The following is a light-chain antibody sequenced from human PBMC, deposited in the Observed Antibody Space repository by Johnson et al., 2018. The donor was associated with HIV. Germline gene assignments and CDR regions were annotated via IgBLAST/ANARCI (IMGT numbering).Light chain of an antibody. CDR3: GNWDSSLSVYV. CDR2: DNN. CDR1: SSNIGNNY. V-gene: IGLV1-51*01. J-gene: IGLJ1*01. Sequence: QSVLTQPPSVSAAPGQKVTFSCSGSSSNIGNNYVSWYQQLPGTAPRIVTYDNNKRPSGIPDRFSGSKSGTSATLGITGLQTGDEADYYCGNWDSSLSVYVYVTGTKVTVL.